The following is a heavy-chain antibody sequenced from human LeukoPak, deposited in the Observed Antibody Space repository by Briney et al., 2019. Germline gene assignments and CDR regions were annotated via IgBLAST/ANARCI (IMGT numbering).Heavy chain of an antibody. D-gene: IGHD1-26*01. CDR3: ARDMGDYSGSYFDY. J-gene: IGHJ4*02. Sequence: PSETLSLTCTVSGGSISSYYWSWIRQPPGKGLEWIGYIYYSGSTNYNPSLKSRVTISVDTSKNQFSLKLSSVTAADTAVYYCARDMGDYSGSYFDYWGQGTLVTVSS. V-gene: IGHV4-59*01. CDR1: GGSISSYY. CDR2: IYYSGST.